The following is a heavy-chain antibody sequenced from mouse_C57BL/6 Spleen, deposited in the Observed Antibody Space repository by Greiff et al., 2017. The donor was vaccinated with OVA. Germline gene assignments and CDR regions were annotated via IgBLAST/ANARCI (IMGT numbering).Heavy chain of an antibody. Sequence: QVQLQQSGAELVKPGASVQLSCKASGYTFPSYWLHWVKQRPGRGLAWIGRIDPNSGGTKYNEKFKSKATLTVDKPSSTAYMQLSSLTSEDSAVYYCARLGPDYYGRPDYWYFDVWGTGTTVTVSS. CDR2: IDPNSGGT. V-gene: IGHV1-72*01. J-gene: IGHJ1*03. D-gene: IGHD1-1*01. CDR3: ARLGPDYYGRPDYWYFDV. CDR1: GYTFPSYW.